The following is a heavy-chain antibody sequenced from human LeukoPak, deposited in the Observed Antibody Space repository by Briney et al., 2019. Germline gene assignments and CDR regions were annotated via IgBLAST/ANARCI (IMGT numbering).Heavy chain of an antibody. Sequence: GASVKVSCKASGYTFTSYGISWVRQAPGQGLEWMGWMNPNSGNTGYAQKFQGRVTMTRNTSISTAYMELSSLRSEDTAVYYCARGARRWFGERYYFDYWGQGTLVTVSS. D-gene: IGHD3-10*01. J-gene: IGHJ4*02. CDR1: GYTFTSYG. CDR3: ARGARRWFGERYYFDY. CDR2: MNPNSGNT. V-gene: IGHV1-8*02.